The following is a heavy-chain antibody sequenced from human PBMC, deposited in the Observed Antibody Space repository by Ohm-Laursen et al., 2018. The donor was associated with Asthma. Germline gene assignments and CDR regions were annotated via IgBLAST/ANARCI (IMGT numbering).Heavy chain of an antibody. D-gene: IGHD1-20*01. CDR2: INSDGSTT. CDR1: GFTFSNYW. Sequence: SLRLSCSASGFTFSNYWMHWVRQAPGKGLVWVSRINSDGSTTSYADSVKGRFTISRDNAKNTLFLQMNSLRAEDTAAYYCARDINFYFDYWGQGTLVTVSS. V-gene: IGHV3-74*01. J-gene: IGHJ4*02. CDR3: ARDINFYFDY.